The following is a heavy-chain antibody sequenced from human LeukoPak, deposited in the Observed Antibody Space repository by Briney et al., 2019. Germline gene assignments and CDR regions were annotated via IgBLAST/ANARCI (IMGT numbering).Heavy chain of an antibody. CDR3: ARVYGSGSYYFFDF. Sequence: GGSLRLSCVASGFTFSNYYMTWVRQAPGKGLEWVSAISVSGASTYYADSVKGRFTISRDSSKNTLFLQMNSLRAEDTAVYYCARVYGSGSYYFFDFWGQGILVTVSS. D-gene: IGHD3-10*01. CDR2: ISVSGAST. V-gene: IGHV3-23*01. CDR1: GFTFSNYY. J-gene: IGHJ4*02.